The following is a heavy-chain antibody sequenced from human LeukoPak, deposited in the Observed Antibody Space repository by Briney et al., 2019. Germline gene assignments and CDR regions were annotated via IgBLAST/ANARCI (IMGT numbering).Heavy chain of an antibody. CDR3: ARAAAETGAFRDNWFDP. Sequence: GGSLRLSCVASGFTFSRYDIHWVRQAPGKGLEWVAVISDDGKNKIYADSVKGRFTISRDNSKNTLYLQMNSLRAEDTALYYCARAAAETGAFRDNWFDPWGQGTLVTVSS. D-gene: IGHD6-19*01. V-gene: IGHV3-30*04. J-gene: IGHJ5*02. CDR1: GFTFSRYD. CDR2: ISDDGKNK.